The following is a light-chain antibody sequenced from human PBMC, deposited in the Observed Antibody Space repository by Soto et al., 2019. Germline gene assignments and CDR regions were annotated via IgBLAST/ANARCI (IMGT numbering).Light chain of an antibody. CDR2: NNE. Sequence: QSVLTQPPSASVAPGQRITISCSGGNSNIGNYFVHCYQQLPGTAPKLLMYNNEQRPSVVPDRFSGSKSGTSASLAISGLGSEDEADYYCVSWDDSLGGSYVFGPGTKLTVL. CDR1: NSNIGNYF. J-gene: IGLJ1*01. CDR3: VSWDDSLGGSYV. V-gene: IGLV1-47*01.